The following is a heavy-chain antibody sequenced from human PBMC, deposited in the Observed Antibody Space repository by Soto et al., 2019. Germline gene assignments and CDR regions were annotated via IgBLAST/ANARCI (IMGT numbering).Heavy chain of an antibody. CDR2: ISGSGGST. D-gene: IGHD4-17*01. CDR1: GFTFSSYA. Sequence: GGSLRLSCAASGFTFSSYAMSWVRQAPGKGLEWVSAISGSGGSTYYADSVKGRFTISRDNSKNTLYLQMNSLRAEDTAVYYCAKDRDYGGREPSGMDVWGQGTPVTVSS. J-gene: IGHJ6*02. V-gene: IGHV3-23*01. CDR3: AKDRDYGGREPSGMDV.